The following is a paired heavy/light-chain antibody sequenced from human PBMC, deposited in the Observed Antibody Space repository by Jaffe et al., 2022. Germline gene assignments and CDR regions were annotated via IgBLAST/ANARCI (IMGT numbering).Light chain of an antibody. Sequence: ETVLTQSPGTLSLSPGERATLSCRAGQSVSSSHLAWYQQKPGQAPRLLIYGASSRATGIPDRFSGSGSGTDFTLTISRLEPEDFAVYYCQHFATSSWTFGQGTKVEL. CDR1: QSVSSSH. J-gene: IGKJ1*01. V-gene: IGKV3-20*01. CDR3: QHFATSSWT. CDR2: GAS.
Heavy chain of an antibody. D-gene: IGHD3-10*01. CDR2: ISGSGRTI. CDR3: AKDSELPQGKAFDI. Sequence: EVQLLESGGGLVQPGGSLRLSCAASGFTFSSYAMSWVRQTPGKGLEWVSAISGSGRTIYYADPVKGRFTISRDNSMNTVYLQMSSLRAEDTAVYYCAKDSELPQGKAFDIWGQGTMVTVSS. CDR1: GFTFSSYA. J-gene: IGHJ3*02. V-gene: IGHV3-23*01.